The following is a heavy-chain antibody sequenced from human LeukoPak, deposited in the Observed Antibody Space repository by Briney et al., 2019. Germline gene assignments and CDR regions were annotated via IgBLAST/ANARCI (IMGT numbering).Heavy chain of an antibody. D-gene: IGHD6-19*01. V-gene: IGHV4-34*01. CDR3: ASEGRRWLVGS. CDR1: GGSFSGYY. J-gene: IGHJ1*01. CDR2: INHSGST. Sequence: SETLSLTCAVYGGSFSGYYWSWIRQPPGKGLEWIGEINHSGSTNYNPSLKSRVTISVDTSKNQFSLKLSSVTAADTAVYYCASEGRRWLVGSWGQRTLVTVSS.